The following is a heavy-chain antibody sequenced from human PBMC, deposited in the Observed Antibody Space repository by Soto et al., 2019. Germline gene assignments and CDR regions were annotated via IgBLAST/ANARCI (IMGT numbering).Heavy chain of an antibody. V-gene: IGHV4-34*01. Sequence: QVQLQQWGAGLLKPSETLSLTCAVYGGSFNTYYWTWIRQPPGKGLEWIGEVNHSGSTNYNPSLKSXXTXSXXTSKNQFFLKLTSVTAADTAVYYCARGLRARGFGYWGQGTLVTVSS. CDR3: ARGLRARGFGY. D-gene: IGHD4-17*01. J-gene: IGHJ4*02. CDR2: VNHSGST. CDR1: GGSFNTYY.